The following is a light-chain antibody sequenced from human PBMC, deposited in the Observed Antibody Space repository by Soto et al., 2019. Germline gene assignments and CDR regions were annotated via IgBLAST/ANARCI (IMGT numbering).Light chain of an antibody. J-gene: IGLJ1*01. CDR2: EVN. Sequence: QSVLTQPPSASGSPGQSVTISCTGTSSDVGQYNYISWYQQHPGKAPKLMTYEVNRRPSGVPDRFSGSKSGNTASLTVSGLPAEDEDDYYCRSYAGGTYVFGSGTKVTVL. V-gene: IGLV2-8*01. CDR3: RSYAGGTYV. CDR1: SSDVGQYNY.